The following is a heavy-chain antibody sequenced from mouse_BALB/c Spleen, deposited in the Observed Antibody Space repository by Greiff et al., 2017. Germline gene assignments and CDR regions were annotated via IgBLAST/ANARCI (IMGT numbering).Heavy chain of an antibody. CDR2: ISDGGSYT. CDR1: GFTFSDYY. D-gene: IGHD4-1*01. J-gene: IGHJ2*01. V-gene: IGHV5-4*02. CDR3: ARDQTGTGVFDY. Sequence: EVQGVESGGGLVKPGGSLKLSCAASGFTFSDYYMYWVRQTPEKRLEWVATISDGGSYTYYPDSVKGRFTTSRDNAKNNLYLQMSSLKSEDTAMYYCARDQTGTGVFDYWGQGTTLTVSS.